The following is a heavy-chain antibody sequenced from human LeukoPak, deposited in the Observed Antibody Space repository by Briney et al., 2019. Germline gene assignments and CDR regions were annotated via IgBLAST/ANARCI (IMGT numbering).Heavy chain of an antibody. CDR3: ARVPPYNIVVTGTDHYYYYYGMDV. CDR2: IGGSPGGT. V-gene: IGHV3-23*01. Sequence: GGSLRLSCAASGFSFSIHGMSWVRQSPGKGLEWVSAIGGSPGGTYHADSVKGRFTISRDNFKNKLNLQMTSLRAEDTAVYYCARVPPYNIVVTGTDHYYYYYGMDVWGQGTTVTVSS. CDR1: GFSFSIHG. J-gene: IGHJ6*02. D-gene: IGHD6-13*01.